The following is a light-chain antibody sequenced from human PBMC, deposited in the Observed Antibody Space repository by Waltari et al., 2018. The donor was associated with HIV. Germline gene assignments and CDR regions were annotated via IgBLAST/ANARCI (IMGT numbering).Light chain of an antibody. Sequence: IVMTQSPATLSVSPGERVSLSCRASQSVSSNLVWYQQKPGQAPRVLIYGASTRAADIPARFSGSGAGTEFTLTISSLQSEDLAVYYCQQFHNWPRTFGQGTKVEIK. CDR2: GAS. V-gene: IGKV3-15*01. CDR1: QSVSSN. CDR3: QQFHNWPRT. J-gene: IGKJ1*01.